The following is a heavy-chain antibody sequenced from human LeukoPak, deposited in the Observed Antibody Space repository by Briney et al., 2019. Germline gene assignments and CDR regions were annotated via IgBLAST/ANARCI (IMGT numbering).Heavy chain of an antibody. CDR3: ARHTVAEDIVVVPAANNWFDP. CDR1: GGSFSGYY. D-gene: IGHD2-2*01. Sequence: SETLSLTCAVYGGSFSGYYWSWIRQPPGKGLEWIGEINHSGSTNYNPSLKSRVTISVDTSKNQFSLKLSSVTAADTAVYYCARHTVAEDIVVVPAANNWFDPWGQGTLVTVSS. V-gene: IGHV4-34*01. CDR2: INHSGST. J-gene: IGHJ5*02.